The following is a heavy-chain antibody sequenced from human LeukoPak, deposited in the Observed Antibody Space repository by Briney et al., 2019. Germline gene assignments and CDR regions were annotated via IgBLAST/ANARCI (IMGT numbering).Heavy chain of an antibody. V-gene: IGHV3-23*01. CDR2: ISGSGGST. CDR3: AKLGQYSSSFDY. J-gene: IGHJ4*02. Sequence: GRSLRLSCAASGFTFSSYAMSWVRQAPGKGLEWVSAISGSGGSTYYADSVKGRFTISRDNSKNTLYLQMNSLRAEDTAVYYCAKLGQYSSSFDYWGQGTLVTVSS. D-gene: IGHD6-6*01. CDR1: GFTFSSYA.